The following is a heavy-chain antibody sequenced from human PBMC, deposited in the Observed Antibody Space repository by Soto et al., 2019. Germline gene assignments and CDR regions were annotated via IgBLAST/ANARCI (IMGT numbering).Heavy chain of an antibody. CDR1: GFTFSSYE. D-gene: IGHD6-19*01. V-gene: IGHV3-48*03. CDR2: ISSSGSTI. Sequence: AESLILSWAASGFTFSSYEMNWVRKAPGQGLEWVSYISSSGSTIYYADSVKGRFTISRDNAKNSLYLQMNSLRAEDTAVYYCAREGLHSDWYFSWFDPWGQGTLVTVSS. CDR3: AREGLHSDWYFSWFDP. J-gene: IGHJ5*02.